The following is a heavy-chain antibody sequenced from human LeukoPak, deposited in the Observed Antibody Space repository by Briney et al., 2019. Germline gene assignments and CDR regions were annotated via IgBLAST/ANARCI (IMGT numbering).Heavy chain of an antibody. Sequence: AGGSLRLSWAPYGFTFDDYAMHWVRQAPGKGLGWVSGISWNRGGIGYADSVNARFTISRENAMISMYLQMNSLRAEDTALYYCAKASRPYSSGWYDYYGMDVWGQGTTVTVSS. V-gene: IGHV3-9*01. CDR3: AKASRPYSSGWYDYYGMDV. D-gene: IGHD6-25*01. CDR2: ISWNRGGI. CDR1: GFTFDDYA. J-gene: IGHJ6*02.